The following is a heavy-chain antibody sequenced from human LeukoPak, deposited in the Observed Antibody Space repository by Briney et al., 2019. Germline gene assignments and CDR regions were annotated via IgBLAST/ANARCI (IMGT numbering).Heavy chain of an antibody. Sequence: ASVTVSCKASGGTFSSYAISWVRQAPGQGLEWMGWISACNGNANYAQKLQGRVTMTTDTSTSTAYMELRSLRSDDTAVYYCARDRRIVGAPLDYWGQGTLVTVSS. V-gene: IGHV1-18*01. CDR1: GGTFSSYA. CDR3: ARDRRIVGAPLDY. D-gene: IGHD1-26*01. J-gene: IGHJ4*02. CDR2: ISACNGNA.